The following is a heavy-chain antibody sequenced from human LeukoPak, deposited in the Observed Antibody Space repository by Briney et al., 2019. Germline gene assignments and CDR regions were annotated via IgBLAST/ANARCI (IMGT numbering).Heavy chain of an antibody. D-gene: IGHD1-26*01. CDR1: GFTFSSYA. CDR3: ARDRSGSYWFDP. Sequence: GGSLRLSCAASGFTFSSYAMHWVRQAPGKGLEWVAVISYDGGNKYYADSVKGRFTISRDNSKNTLYLQMNSLRAEDTAVYYCARDRSGSYWFDPWGQGTLVTVSS. J-gene: IGHJ5*02. CDR2: ISYDGGNK. V-gene: IGHV3-30-3*01.